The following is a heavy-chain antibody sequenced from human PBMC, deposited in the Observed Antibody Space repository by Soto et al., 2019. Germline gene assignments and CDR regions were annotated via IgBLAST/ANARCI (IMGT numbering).Heavy chain of an antibody. D-gene: IGHD6-19*01. Sequence: SVKVSCTASGFTFTSSAVQWVRQARGQRLEWIGWIVVGSGNTNYAQKFQERVTITRDMSTSTAYMELSSLRSEDTAVYYCAATIAVAPYYYYGMDVWGQGTTVTVSS. V-gene: IGHV1-58*01. CDR2: IVVGSGNT. CDR3: AATIAVAPYYYYGMDV. J-gene: IGHJ6*02. CDR1: GFTFTSSA.